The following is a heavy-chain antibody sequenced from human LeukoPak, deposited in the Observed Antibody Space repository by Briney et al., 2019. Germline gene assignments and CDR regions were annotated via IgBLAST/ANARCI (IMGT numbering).Heavy chain of an antibody. J-gene: IGHJ6*03. CDR3: ARQAHIAAAGTGNYCYYMDV. CDR1: GYSFTSYW. Sequence: GESLKISCKGSGYSFTSYWIGWVRQMPGKGLEWMGIIYPGDSDTRYSPSFQGQVTISADKSISTAYLQWSSLKASDTAMYYCARQAHIAAAGTGNYCYYMDVWGKGTTVTVSS. V-gene: IGHV5-51*01. CDR2: IYPGDSDT. D-gene: IGHD6-13*01.